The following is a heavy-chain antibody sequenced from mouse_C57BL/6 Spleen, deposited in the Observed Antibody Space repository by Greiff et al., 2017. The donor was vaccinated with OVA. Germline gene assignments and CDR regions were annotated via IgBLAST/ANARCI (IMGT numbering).Heavy chain of an antibody. CDR3: ARQLRLRAMDY. CDR1: GYTFTDYN. Sequence: VQLKQSGPELVKPGASVKMSCKASGYTFTDYNMHWVKQSHGKSLEWIGYINPNNGGTSYNQKFKGKATLTVNKSSSTAYMELRSLTSEESAVYYCARQLRLRAMDYWGQGTSVTVSS. J-gene: IGHJ4*01. CDR2: INPNNGGT. D-gene: IGHD3-2*02. V-gene: IGHV1-22*01.